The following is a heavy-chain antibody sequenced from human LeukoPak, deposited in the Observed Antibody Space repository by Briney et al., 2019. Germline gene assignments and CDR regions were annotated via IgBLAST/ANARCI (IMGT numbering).Heavy chain of an antibody. D-gene: IGHD3-22*01. V-gene: IGHV3-48*03. CDR1: GFTFSSYE. J-gene: IGHJ6*03. Sequence: GGSLRLSCAASGFTFSSYEMNWVRQAPGKGLEWVSYISSSGSTIYYADSVKGRFTISRDNAKNTLYLQMNSLRAEDTAVYYCARVKGYYDSYYMDVWGKGTTVTISS. CDR3: ARVKGYYDSYYMDV. CDR2: ISSSGSTI.